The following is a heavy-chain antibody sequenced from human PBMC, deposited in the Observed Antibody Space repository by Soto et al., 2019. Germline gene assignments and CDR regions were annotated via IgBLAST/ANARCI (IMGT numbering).Heavy chain of an antibody. CDR1: GFTFSGFW. D-gene: IGHD6-19*01. J-gene: IGHJ4*02. CDR3: ARARNTGWSRTLYFDS. CDR2: IKEDGSEK. Sequence: GGSLRLSCAASGFTFSGFWMSWVRQAPGKGLEWVANIKEDGSEKYYVDSVKGRFTISSDNAKNSLYLQLNSLRVEDTAIYYCARARNTGWSRTLYFDSWGQGVLVTVSS. V-gene: IGHV3-7*04.